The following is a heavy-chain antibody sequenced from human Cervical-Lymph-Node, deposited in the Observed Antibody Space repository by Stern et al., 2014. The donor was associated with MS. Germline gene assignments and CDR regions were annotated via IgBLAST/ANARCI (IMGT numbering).Heavy chain of an antibody. D-gene: IGHD3-3*01. CDR3: ARDHLESGLRFLPVEAFDI. V-gene: IGHV3-74*01. Sequence: ELQLEESGGGLVQPGGSLRLSCAASGFTFSSNWMHWVRQAPGKGLVWVSRINSDGSSTSYADSVKGRFTISRDNAKNTLYLQMISLRGEDTAVYYCARDHLESGLRFLPVEAFDIWGQGTMVTVSS. J-gene: IGHJ3*02. CDR2: INSDGSST. CDR1: GFTFSSNW.